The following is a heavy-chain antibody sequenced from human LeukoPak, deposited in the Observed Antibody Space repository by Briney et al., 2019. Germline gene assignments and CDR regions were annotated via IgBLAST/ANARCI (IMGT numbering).Heavy chain of an antibody. Sequence: SETLSLTCAVYGGSLSGYYWSWVRQPPGKGLEWDGEINHSGSTNYNPSLKSRVTISVDTSKNQFSLKLSSVTAADTAVYYCARGIRAARLDYWGQGTLVTVSS. CDR2: INHSGST. CDR1: GGSLSGYY. V-gene: IGHV4-34*01. CDR3: ARGIRAARLDY. D-gene: IGHD6-6*01. J-gene: IGHJ4*02.